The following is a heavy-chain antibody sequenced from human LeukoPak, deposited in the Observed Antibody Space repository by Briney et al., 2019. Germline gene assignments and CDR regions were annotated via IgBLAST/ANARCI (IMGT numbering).Heavy chain of an antibody. D-gene: IGHD2/OR15-2a*01. CDR3: GREALAMDYYYYYYMDV. CDR1: GFTFSSYE. Sequence: GGSLRLSCAASGFTFSSYEMNWVRQAPGKGLEWVSYISSSGSTIYYADSVEGRFTISRDNAKNSLYLQMNSLRAEDTAVYYCGREALAMDYYYYYYMDVWGKGATVTVSS. J-gene: IGHJ6*03. CDR2: ISSSGSTI. V-gene: IGHV3-48*03.